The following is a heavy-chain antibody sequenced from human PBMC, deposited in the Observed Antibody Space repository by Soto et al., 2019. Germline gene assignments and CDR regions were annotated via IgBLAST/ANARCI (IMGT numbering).Heavy chain of an antibody. Sequence: QVQLVESGGGLVEPGGSLRLSCGASGFTFSDYYMTWIRQAPGKGLEWVSYISGTSYYTNYADSVKGRFIISGDNAKSSLYLQMKSLRAEDTAVYYCARAKSSGRDDAFDIWGQGTMVTVSS. J-gene: IGHJ3*02. CDR3: ARAKSSGRDDAFDI. CDR2: ISGTSYYT. D-gene: IGHD1-26*01. V-gene: IGHV3-11*05. CDR1: GFTFSDYY.